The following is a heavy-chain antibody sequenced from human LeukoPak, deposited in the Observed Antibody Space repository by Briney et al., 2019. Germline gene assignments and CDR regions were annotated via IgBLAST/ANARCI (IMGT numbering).Heavy chain of an antibody. CDR2: ISSSSSYI. J-gene: IGHJ4*02. CDR1: GFTFSSYS. D-gene: IGHD3-22*01. V-gene: IGHV3-21*04. Sequence: PGGSLRLSCAASGFTFSSYSMNWVRQAPGKGLEWVSSISSSSSYIYYADSVKGRFTISRDNAKNSLYLQMNSLRAEDSAVYYCATDREGDPSAYYLVGGQGTLITVSS. CDR3: ATDREGDPSAYYLV.